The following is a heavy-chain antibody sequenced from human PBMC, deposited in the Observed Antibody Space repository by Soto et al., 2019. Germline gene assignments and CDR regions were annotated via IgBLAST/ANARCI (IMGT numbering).Heavy chain of an antibody. V-gene: IGHV3-23*01. D-gene: IGHD2-2*01. CDR2: ISGSGGTT. CDR3: ARHSVGYQLLYNWFDP. J-gene: IGHJ5*02. CDR1: GFTFSTYA. Sequence: EVQLLESAGGLVQPGKSLRLSCATSGFTFSTYAMSWVRQAPGKGLEWVPTISGSGGTTYYADSVKGRFTISRDNSKNTLYLQMNSLKAEDTAIFYCARHSVGYQLLYNWFDPWGQGTLVTVSS.